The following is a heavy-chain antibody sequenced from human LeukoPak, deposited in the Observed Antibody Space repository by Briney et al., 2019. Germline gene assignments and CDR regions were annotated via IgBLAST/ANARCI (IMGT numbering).Heavy chain of an antibody. CDR3: ARPYCSGGSCYYDYWYFDL. D-gene: IGHD2-15*01. Sequence: SETLSLTCTVSGGSISTYYWSWIRQPPGKRLEWVGNIFYSGTTKYNPSLKSRVTISFDTSKNQFSLKLSSVTAADAAVYYCARPYCSGGSCYYDYWYFDLWGRGTLVTVSS. J-gene: IGHJ2*01. CDR1: GGSISTYY. V-gene: IGHV4-59*08. CDR2: IFYSGTT.